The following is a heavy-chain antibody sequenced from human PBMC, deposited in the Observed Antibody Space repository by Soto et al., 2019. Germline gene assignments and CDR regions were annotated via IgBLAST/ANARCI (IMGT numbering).Heavy chain of an antibody. D-gene: IGHD5-12*01. V-gene: IGHV3-33*01. J-gene: IGHJ4*02. CDR1: GFTFSSYG. Sequence: VQLEESGGGVVQPGRSLRLSCAASGFTFSSYGMHWVRQAPGKGLEWVAVIWYDGSNKYYADSVKGRFTISRDNSKNTLYLQMNSLRAEDTAVYYCARSPTSGYDPFFDYWGQGTLGTVSS. CDR2: IWYDGSNK. CDR3: ARSPTSGYDPFFDY.